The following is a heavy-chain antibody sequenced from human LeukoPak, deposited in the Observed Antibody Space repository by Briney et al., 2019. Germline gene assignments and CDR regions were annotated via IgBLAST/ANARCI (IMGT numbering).Heavy chain of an antibody. CDR3: ARRGLRFLESVKYSWFDP. V-gene: IGHV4-34*01. Sequence: PSETLSLTCAVYGGSFSGYYWTWIRQPPGKGLEWIGEINHSVSTNYNPSLKSRVTISVDTSKSQFSLKLSSVTAADTAIYFCARRGLRFLESVKYSWFDPWGQGTLVTVSS. CDR1: GGSFSGYY. D-gene: IGHD3-3*01. CDR2: INHSVST. J-gene: IGHJ5*02.